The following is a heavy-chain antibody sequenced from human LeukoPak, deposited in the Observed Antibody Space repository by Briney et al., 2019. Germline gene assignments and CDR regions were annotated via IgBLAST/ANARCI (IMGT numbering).Heavy chain of an antibody. V-gene: IGHV4-31*03. CDR1: GGSISSGGYY. Sequence: PSQTLSLTCTVSGGSISSGGYYWSWIRQHPGKGLEWIGYIYYSGSTYYNPSLKSRVTISVDTSKNQFSLKLSSVTAADTAVYYCARDHSFRGVTHEGAFDIWGQGTMVTVSS. J-gene: IGHJ3*02. D-gene: IGHD2-21*02. CDR3: ARDHSFRGVTHEGAFDI. CDR2: IYYSGST.